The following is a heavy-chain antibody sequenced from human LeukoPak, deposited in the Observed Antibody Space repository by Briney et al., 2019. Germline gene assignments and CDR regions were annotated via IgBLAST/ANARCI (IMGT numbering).Heavy chain of an antibody. D-gene: IGHD2-15*01. V-gene: IGHV5-51*01. Sequence: GESLKISGQASGYPFSVEWIAWVRQMRGQGLDWIGIIVPIVSEAPYSPSFQGQVTISTDKSISTAYLQWSSLKASDTAMYYCTRGCSGGSCSRDAMDVWGQGTMVTVSS. CDR3: TRGCSGGSCSRDAMDV. J-gene: IGHJ6*02. CDR2: IVPIVSEA. CDR1: GYPFSVEW.